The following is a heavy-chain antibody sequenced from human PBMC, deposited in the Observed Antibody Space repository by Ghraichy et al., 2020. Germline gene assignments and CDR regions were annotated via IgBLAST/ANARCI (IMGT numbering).Heavy chain of an antibody. CDR2: IYYGGST. CDR3: ARLVVSDYVDY. V-gene: IGHV4-31*03. Sequence: SQTLSLTCTVSGGSISSGGYYWSWIRQHPGKGLEWIGYIYYGGSTDYNPSPKSRVTISVDRSKNQFSLKLRSLTAADTAVYYCARLVVSDYVDYWGQGTLVTVSS. D-gene: IGHD3-9*01. CDR1: GGSISSGGYY. J-gene: IGHJ4*02.